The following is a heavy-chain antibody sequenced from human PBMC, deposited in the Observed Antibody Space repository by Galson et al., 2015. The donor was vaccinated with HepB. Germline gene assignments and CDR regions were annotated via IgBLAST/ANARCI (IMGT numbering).Heavy chain of an antibody. CDR2: IYHSGST. Sequence: SETLSLTCAVSGYSISSGYYWGWIRQPPGKGLEWIGSIYHSGSTYYNPSLKSRVTISVDTSKNQFSLKLSSVTAAGTAVYYCARESDHTWPGHIDYWGQGTLVTVSS. CDR1: GYSISSGYY. D-gene: IGHD1-14*01. V-gene: IGHV4-38-2*02. CDR3: ARESDHTWPGHIDY. J-gene: IGHJ4*02.